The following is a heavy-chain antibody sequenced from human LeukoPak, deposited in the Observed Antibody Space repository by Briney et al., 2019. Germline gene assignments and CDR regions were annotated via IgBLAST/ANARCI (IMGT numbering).Heavy chain of an antibody. CDR3: LWGELTPGVGY. CDR2: INTDGSRT. D-gene: IGHD3-10*01. V-gene: IGHV3-74*01. Sequence: PGGSLRLSCVASGFTFDDYWMHWVRHIPGKGLVWISDINTDGSRTIYANSVRGRFTIPRDNAKNTVYLQMNSLRAGDTGIFYCLWGELTPGVGYWGQGTVVTVSS. CDR1: GFTFDDYW. J-gene: IGHJ4*02.